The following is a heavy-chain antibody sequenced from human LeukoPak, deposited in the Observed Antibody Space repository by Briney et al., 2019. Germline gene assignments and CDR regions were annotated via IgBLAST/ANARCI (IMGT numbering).Heavy chain of an antibody. CDR3: ARDEGKWPQFQWAFDI. D-gene: IGHD5-24*01. V-gene: IGHV4-39*07. CDR2: IFYGGST. Sequence: SETLSLTCTVSGDSIYSSDYYWGWIRQPPGKGLEWIGSIFYGGSTYYNPSLKSRVTISVDTSKNQFSLKLSSVTAADTAMYYCARDEGKWPQFQWAFDIWGQGTMVTVSS. J-gene: IGHJ3*02. CDR1: GDSIYSSDYY.